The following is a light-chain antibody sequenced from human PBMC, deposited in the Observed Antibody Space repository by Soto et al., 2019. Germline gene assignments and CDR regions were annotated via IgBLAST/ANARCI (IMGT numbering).Light chain of an antibody. V-gene: IGLV2-14*01. CDR1: SSDVGGYNY. CDR2: EVS. J-gene: IGLJ1*01. CDR3: SSYTSSIFYV. Sequence: QSVLTQPASVSGSPGLSITISCTGTSSDVGGYNYVSWYQQHPGKAPKLMIYEVSNRPSGVSNRFSGSKSGNTASLTISGLQAEDEADYYCSSYTSSIFYVFGTGTKLTV.